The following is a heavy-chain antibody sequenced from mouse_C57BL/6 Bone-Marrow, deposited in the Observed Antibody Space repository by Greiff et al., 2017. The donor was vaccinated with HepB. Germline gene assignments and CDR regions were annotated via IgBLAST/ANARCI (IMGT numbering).Heavy chain of an antibody. CDR2: IWSDGST. CDR3: ARHRDYSNYGGIGAVDY. J-gene: IGHJ4*01. Sequence: QVQLKESGPGLVAPSQSLSIPCTVSGFSLTSYGVHWVRQPPGKGLEWLVVIWSDGSTTYNSALNSRLSISKDNSKSHVFLKMNSLQTDDTAMYYCARHRDYSNYGGIGAVDYWGQGTSVTVSS. CDR1: GFSLTSYG. V-gene: IGHV2-6-1*01. D-gene: IGHD2-5*01.